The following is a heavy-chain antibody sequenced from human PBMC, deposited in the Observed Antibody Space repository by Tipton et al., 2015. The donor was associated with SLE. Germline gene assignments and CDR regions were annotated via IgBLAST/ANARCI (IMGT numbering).Heavy chain of an antibody. V-gene: IGHV3-49*03. CDR3: ARGGYDFWSGYYDDAFDI. CDR1: GFTFGDYA. J-gene: IGHJ3*02. CDR2: IRSKAYGGTT. Sequence: SLRLSCTASGFTFGDYAMSWFRQAPGKGLEWVGFIRSKAYGGTTEYAASVKGRFTISRDDSKSIAYLQMNSLKTEDTAVYYCARGGYDFWSGYYDDAFDIWGQGTMVTVSS. D-gene: IGHD3-3*01.